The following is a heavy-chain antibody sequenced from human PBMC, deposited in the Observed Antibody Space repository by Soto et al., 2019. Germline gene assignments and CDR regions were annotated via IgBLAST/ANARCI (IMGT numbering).Heavy chain of an antibody. D-gene: IGHD2-21*02. Sequence: XESLKLSWKCSGYSFTSYWISLVRQMPGKGLEWMGRIDPSDSYTNYSPSFQGHVTISADKSISTAYLQWSSLKASDTAMYYCARHLSTRGEGDSSGYYYYGMDVWGQGTTVTVSS. CDR2: IDPSDSYT. CDR3: ARHLSTRGEGDSSGYYYYGMDV. CDR1: GYSFTSYW. J-gene: IGHJ6*02. V-gene: IGHV5-10-1*01.